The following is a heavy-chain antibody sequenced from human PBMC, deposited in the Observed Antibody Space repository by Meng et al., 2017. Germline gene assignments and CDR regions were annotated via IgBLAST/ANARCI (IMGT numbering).Heavy chain of an antibody. CDR1: GGSFSGYY. CDR2: INHSGST. V-gene: IGHV4-34*01. J-gene: IGHJ4*02. D-gene: IGHD6-6*01. Sequence: VHSQQWGEGLLKPSETLSLTCAVYGGSFSGYYWSWIRQPPGKGLEWIGEINHSGSTNYNPSLKSRVTISVDTSKNQFSLKLSSVTAADTAVYYCARRGIAARPFYYWGQGTLVTVSS. CDR3: ARRGIAARPFYY.